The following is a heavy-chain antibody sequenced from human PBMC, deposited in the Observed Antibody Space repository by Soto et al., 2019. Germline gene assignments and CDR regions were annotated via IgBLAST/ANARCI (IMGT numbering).Heavy chain of an antibody. Sequence: PSETLSLTCTVSGGSISSSSYYWGWIRQPPGKGLEWIGSIYYSGSTYYNPSLKSRVTISVDTSKNQFSLKLSSVTAADTAVYYCARHFSLRTITMVRGVIMPYFDYWGQGTLVTVSS. CDR1: GGSISSSSYY. CDR3: ARHFSLRTITMVRGVIMPYFDY. D-gene: IGHD3-10*01. J-gene: IGHJ4*02. V-gene: IGHV4-39*01. CDR2: IYYSGST.